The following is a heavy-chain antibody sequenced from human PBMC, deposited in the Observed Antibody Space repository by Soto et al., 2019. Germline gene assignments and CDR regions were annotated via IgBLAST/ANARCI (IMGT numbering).Heavy chain of an antibody. J-gene: IGHJ4*02. CDR1: GFTFSSYS. V-gene: IGHV3-48*01. D-gene: IGHD1-7*01. Sequence: GGSLRLSCAASGFTFSSYSMNWVRQAPGKGLEWVSCISSSSSIIYHAASVKGRFTISRDNAKSSLYLQRSSLKASDTAMYYCARLMGELELPYFDYWGRGTLVTVSS. CDR2: ISSSSSII. CDR3: ARLMGELELPYFDY.